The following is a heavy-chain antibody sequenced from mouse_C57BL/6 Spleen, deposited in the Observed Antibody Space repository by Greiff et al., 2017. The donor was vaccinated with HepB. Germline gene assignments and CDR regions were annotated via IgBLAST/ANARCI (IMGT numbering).Heavy chain of an antibody. CDR2: IDPSDSYT. Sequence: QVQLKQPGAELVKPGASVKLSCKASGYTFTSYWMQWVKQRPGQGLEWIGEIDPSDSYTNYNQKFKGKATLTVDTSSSTAYMQLSSLTSEDSAVYYCARWNYGYDWLAYWGQGTLVTVSA. CDR1: GYTFTSYW. D-gene: IGHD2-2*01. CDR3: ARWNYGYDWLAY. J-gene: IGHJ3*01. V-gene: IGHV1-50*01.